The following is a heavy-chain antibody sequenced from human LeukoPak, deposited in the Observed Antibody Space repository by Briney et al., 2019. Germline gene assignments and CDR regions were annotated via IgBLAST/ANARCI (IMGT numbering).Heavy chain of an antibody. D-gene: IGHD6-19*01. CDR1: GFTFSSYA. Sequence: GGSLRLSCAASGFTFSSYAMHWVRQAPGKGLEWVAVISYDGSNKYYADSVKGRFTISRDNSKNTLYLQMNSLRAEDTAVYYYASVTVAVAGPLYFDYWGLGTLVTVSS. CDR2: ISYDGSNK. J-gene: IGHJ4*02. CDR3: ASVTVAVAGPLYFDY. V-gene: IGHV3-30-3*01.